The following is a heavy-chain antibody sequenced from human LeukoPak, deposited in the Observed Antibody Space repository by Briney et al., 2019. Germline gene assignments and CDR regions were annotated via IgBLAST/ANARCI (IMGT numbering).Heavy chain of an antibody. CDR1: GFTFSSYA. V-gene: IGHV3-23*01. CDR2: IGGSGGTT. J-gene: IGHJ4*02. CDR3: AKYGPQDSGSSHFDY. D-gene: IGHD1-26*01. Sequence: PGGSLRLSCAASGFTFSSYAMTWVRQAPGKGLEWVSTIGGSGGTTYYADSVKGRFTISRDNSKNTLFLQMNSLRAEDTAIYYCAKYGPQDSGSSHFDYWGQGALVTVSS.